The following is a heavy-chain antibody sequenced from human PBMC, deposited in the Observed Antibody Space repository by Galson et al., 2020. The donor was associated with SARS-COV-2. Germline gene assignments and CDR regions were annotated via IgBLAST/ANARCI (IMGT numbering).Heavy chain of an antibody. D-gene: IGHD5-18*01. CDR2: IWYDGSNK. V-gene: IGHV3-33*01. Sequence: TGRSLRLSCAASGFTFSSYGLHWVRQAPGKGLEWVAVIWYDGSNKYYADSVKGRFTISRDNSKNTLYLQMNSLRAEDTAVYYCARDGIVYSYAPSFDYWGQGTLVTVSS. J-gene: IGHJ4*02. CDR3: ARDGIVYSYAPSFDY. CDR1: GFTFSSYG.